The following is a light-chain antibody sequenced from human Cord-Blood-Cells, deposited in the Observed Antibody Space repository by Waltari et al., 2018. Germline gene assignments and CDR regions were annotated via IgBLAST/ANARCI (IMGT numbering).Light chain of an antibody. V-gene: IGKV3-20*01. CDR3: QQYGSSPQT. J-gene: IGKJ1*01. Sequence: DIVLTQSPATLSLSPGERATLSCRASQSVSSSYLAWYQQKPGQAPRLLIYGASNRATGIPDRFSGSGSGTDFTLTISRLEPEDFAVYYCQQYGSSPQTFGQGTKVEIK. CDR2: GAS. CDR1: QSVSSSY.